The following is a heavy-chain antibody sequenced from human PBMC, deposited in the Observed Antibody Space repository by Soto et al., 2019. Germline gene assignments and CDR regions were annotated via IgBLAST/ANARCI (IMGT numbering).Heavy chain of an antibody. Sequence: GGSLRLSCAASGFTFSSYSMNWVRQAPGKGLEWVSYISSSSSTIYYADSVKGRFTISRDNAKNSLYLQMNSLRDEDTAVYYCLGFVVVAAIIGYWGQGTLVTVSS. CDR3: LGFVVVAAIIGY. V-gene: IGHV3-48*02. CDR2: ISSSSSTI. J-gene: IGHJ4*02. D-gene: IGHD2-21*02. CDR1: GFTFSSYS.